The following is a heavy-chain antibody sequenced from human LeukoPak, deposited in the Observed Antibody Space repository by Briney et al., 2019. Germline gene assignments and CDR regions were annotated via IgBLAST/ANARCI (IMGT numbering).Heavy chain of an antibody. J-gene: IGHJ4*02. CDR1: GGTFSSYA. D-gene: IGHD1-26*01. CDR2: IIPIFGTA. CDR3: ARDSGSYYSYFDY. Sequence: SVKVSCKASGGTFSSYAISWVRQAPGQGLEWMGGIIPIFGTANYAQKFQGRVTITRDTSASTAYMELSSLRSEDTAVYYCARDSGSYYSYFDYWGQGTLVTVSS. V-gene: IGHV1-69*05.